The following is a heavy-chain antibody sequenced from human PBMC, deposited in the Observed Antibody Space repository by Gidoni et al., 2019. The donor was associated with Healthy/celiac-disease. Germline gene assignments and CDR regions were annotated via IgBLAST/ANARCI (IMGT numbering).Heavy chain of an antibody. V-gene: IGHV4-34*01. CDR3: ARGRRQWLDNPRISNYYGMDV. J-gene: IGHJ6*02. D-gene: IGHD6-19*01. Sequence: QVQLQQWGAGLLKPSETLFLACAVYGGSFSGSYWSWIRQPPGKGLEWIGEINHSGSTNYNPSLKSRVTISVDTSKNQFSLKLSSVTAADTAVYYCARGRRQWLDNPRISNYYGMDVWGQGTTVTVSS. CDR2: INHSGST. CDR1: GGSFSGSY.